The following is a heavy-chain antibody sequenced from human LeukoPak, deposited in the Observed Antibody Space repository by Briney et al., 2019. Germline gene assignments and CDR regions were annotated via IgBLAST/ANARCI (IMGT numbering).Heavy chain of an antibody. CDR3: ARGRYRYSYDY. V-gene: IGHV1-2*02. Sequence: ASVKVSCTASGYIFTDHFFHWVRQAPGQGLEWMGWIRPTDGATKVAQKFQGRVTLTRDTSISTVYMEMSGLRFDDTAMGYCARGRYRYSYDYWGQGTLVTVSS. CDR2: IRPTDGAT. D-gene: IGHD1-26*01. J-gene: IGHJ4*02. CDR1: GYIFTDHF.